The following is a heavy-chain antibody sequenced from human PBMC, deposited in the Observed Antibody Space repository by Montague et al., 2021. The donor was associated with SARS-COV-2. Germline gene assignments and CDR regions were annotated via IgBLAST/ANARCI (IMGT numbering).Heavy chain of an antibody. V-gene: IGHV4-34*01. Sequence: SETLSLTCAVYGGSFSGYYWSWIRQPPGKGPEWIGEINHSGSTNYNPSLKSQVTISVDTSKNQFSLKLSSVTAADTAVYYCTREGYQVLWSDYYYYGMDVWGQGTTVTVS. D-gene: IGHD2-2*01. CDR2: INHSGST. CDR1: GGSFSGYY. CDR3: TREGYQVLWSDYYYYGMDV. J-gene: IGHJ6*02.